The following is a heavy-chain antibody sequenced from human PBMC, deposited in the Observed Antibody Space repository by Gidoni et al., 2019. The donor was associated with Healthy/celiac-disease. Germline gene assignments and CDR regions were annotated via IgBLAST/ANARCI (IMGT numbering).Heavy chain of an antibody. Sequence: QVQLVQSGAEVKKPGASVKVSCKAYGYTFTSYYMPWVRPAPGQGLEWMGIINPSGGSTSYAQKFQGRVTMTRDTSTSTVYMELSSLRSEDTAVYYCARGYYDSSGYYYIGTDYWGQGTLVTVSS. J-gene: IGHJ4*02. V-gene: IGHV1-46*01. CDR1: GYTFTSYY. CDR2: INPSGGST. D-gene: IGHD3-22*01. CDR3: ARGYYDSSGYYYIGTDY.